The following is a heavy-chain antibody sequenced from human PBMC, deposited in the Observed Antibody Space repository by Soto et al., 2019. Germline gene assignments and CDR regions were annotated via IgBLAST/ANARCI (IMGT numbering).Heavy chain of an antibody. J-gene: IGHJ6*03. CDR3: ARNQGAGVYYYYYYMDV. V-gene: IGHV4-59*01. Sequence: PSETLSLTCTVSGGSISSYYWSWIRQPPGKGLEWIGYISYSGSTTYNPSLKSRVAILLDTSKNQYSLKLSSVTAADTAVYYCARNQGAGVYYYYYYMDVWGKGTTVTVSS. CDR1: GGSISSYY. D-gene: IGHD6-19*01. CDR2: ISYSGST.